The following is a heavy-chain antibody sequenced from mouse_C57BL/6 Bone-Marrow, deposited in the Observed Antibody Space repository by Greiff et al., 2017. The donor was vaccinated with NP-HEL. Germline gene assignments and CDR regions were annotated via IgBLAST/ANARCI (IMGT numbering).Heavy chain of an antibody. D-gene: IGHD1-1*01. CDR2: IYPRSGNT. J-gene: IGHJ3*01. V-gene: IGHV1-81*01. CDR3: ARVLFTTVVATDAY. Sequence: VQLQQSGAELARPGASVKLSCKASGYTFTSYGISWVKQRTGQGLEWIGEIYPRSGNTYYNEKFKGKATLTADKSSSTAYMELRSLTSEDSAVYFRARVLFTTVVATDAYWGQGTLVTVSA. CDR1: GYTFTSYG.